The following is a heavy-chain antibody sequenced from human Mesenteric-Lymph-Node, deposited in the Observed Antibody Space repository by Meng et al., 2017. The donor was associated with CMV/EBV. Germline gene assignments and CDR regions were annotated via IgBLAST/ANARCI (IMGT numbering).Heavy chain of an antibody. V-gene: IGHV1-69*05. D-gene: IGHD3-22*01. Sequence: SVKVSCKASGGTFSSYAISRVRQAPGQGLEWMGGIIPIFGTANYAQKFQGRVTITTDESTSTAYMELSSLRSEDTAVYYCATADYDSSGYYHIAHNYWGQGTLVTVSS. J-gene: IGHJ4*02. CDR2: IIPIFGTA. CDR3: ATADYDSSGYYHIAHNY. CDR1: GGTFSSYA.